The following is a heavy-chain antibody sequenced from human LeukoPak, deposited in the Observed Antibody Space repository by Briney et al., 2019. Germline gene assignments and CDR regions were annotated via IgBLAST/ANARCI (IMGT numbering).Heavy chain of an antibody. CDR2: INPNSGGT. CDR1: GYTFTSYY. J-gene: IGHJ4*02. V-gene: IGHV1-2*04. Sequence: GASVKVSCKASGYTFTSYYMHWVRQAPGQGLEWMGWINPNSGGTNYAQKFQGWVTMTRDTSISTAYMELSRLRSDDTAVYHCARSSERITMVRGVIIRGTCFDYWGQGTLVTVSS. CDR3: ARSSERITMVRGVIIRGTCFDY. D-gene: IGHD3-10*01.